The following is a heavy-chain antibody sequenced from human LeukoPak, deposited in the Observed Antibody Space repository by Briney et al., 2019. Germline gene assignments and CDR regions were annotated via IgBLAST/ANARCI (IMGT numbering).Heavy chain of an antibody. Sequence: EASVKVSCKASGGTFSSYAISWVRQAPGQGLEWMGRIIPILGIANYAQKFQGRVTITADKSTSTAYMELSSLRSEDTAVYYCATWWEQLGYFQHWGQGTLVTVSS. CDR3: ATWWEQLGYFQH. J-gene: IGHJ1*01. CDR1: GGTFSSYA. V-gene: IGHV1-69*04. CDR2: IIPILGIA. D-gene: IGHD1/OR15-1a*01.